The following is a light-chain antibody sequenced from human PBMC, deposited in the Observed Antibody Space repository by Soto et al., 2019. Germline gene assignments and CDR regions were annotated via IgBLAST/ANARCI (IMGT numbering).Light chain of an antibody. CDR2: DAY. Sequence: ELVLTQSPATLSVSPGESATLSCRASQGVGSTLAWYQQKPGRAPRLLIYDAYIRATGIPARFSGAGSGTEFTLTISRLQSDDFAVYYCQQSYSHHFTFGPGATVDVK. CDR3: QQSYSHHFT. V-gene: IGKV3-15*01. CDR1: QGVGST. J-gene: IGKJ3*01.